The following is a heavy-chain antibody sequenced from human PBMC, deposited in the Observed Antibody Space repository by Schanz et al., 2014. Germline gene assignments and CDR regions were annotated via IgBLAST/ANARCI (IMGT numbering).Heavy chain of an antibody. V-gene: IGHV1-2*02. CDR3: ARERASSIADH. J-gene: IGHJ4*02. D-gene: IGHD6-6*01. CDR1: GYSFTGYY. Sequence: QVQLVPSAAEVKKPGASVKVSCKASGYSFTGYYIHWVRQAPGQGLEWMAWINPNSGDTNYAQRFQGRVTLTRDTSISTVYMELSRLRSDDTAVYYCARERASSIADHWGQGTLLAVSS. CDR2: INPNSGDT.